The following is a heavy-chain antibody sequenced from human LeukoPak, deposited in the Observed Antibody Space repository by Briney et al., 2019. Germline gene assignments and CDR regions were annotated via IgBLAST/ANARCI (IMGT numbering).Heavy chain of an antibody. V-gene: IGHV5-51*01. J-gene: IGHJ5*02. Sequence: GASLEISWKGPESDFANYWIGWVRPTPGRGLEWMGIAHPATSIIHYGPSFQGQVTISFDRSVSTAYLQWTSLKASDSGMYFWARRKFYDTYLDPWGRGTLVTVSS. CDR2: AHPATSII. CDR3: ARRKFYDTYLDP. CDR1: ESDFANYW. D-gene: IGHD2/OR15-2a*01.